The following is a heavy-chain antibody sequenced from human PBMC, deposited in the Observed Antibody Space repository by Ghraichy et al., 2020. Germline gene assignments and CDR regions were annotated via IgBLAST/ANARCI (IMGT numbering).Heavy chain of an antibody. V-gene: IGHV1-69*13. Sequence: SVKVSCKASGVTFSSYALVWVRQAPGQGLEWMGGIVATFASTTYAQKFQGRVSISADASTRTAYLEVTSLKSGDAAVYYLARDPGRIFDSWGQGTLVTVSS. J-gene: IGHJ4*02. D-gene: IGHD1-26*01. CDR2: IVATFAST. CDR1: GVTFSSYA. CDR3: ARDPGRIFDS.